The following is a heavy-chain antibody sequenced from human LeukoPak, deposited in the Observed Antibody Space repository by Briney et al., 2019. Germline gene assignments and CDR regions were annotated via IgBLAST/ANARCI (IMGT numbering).Heavy chain of an antibody. V-gene: IGHV4-38-2*02. Sequence: SETLSLTCTVSGYSISSGYYWDWIRQPPGKGLEWIGSIYHSGSTYYNPSLKSRVTISVDTSKNQFSLKLSSVTAADTAVYYCARDRGSSTTWGQGTLVTVSS. D-gene: IGHD2-2*01. CDR3: ARDRGSSTT. CDR1: GYSISSGYY. J-gene: IGHJ5*02. CDR2: IYHSGST.